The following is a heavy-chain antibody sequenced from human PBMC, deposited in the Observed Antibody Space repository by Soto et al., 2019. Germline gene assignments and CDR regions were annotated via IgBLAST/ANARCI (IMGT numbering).Heavy chain of an antibody. D-gene: IGHD4-17*01. CDR2: ISSLNGNT. CDR1: DSTFTGYT. Sequence: QVHLVQSETEVKEPRASVTVSCKTSDSTFTGYTINWVRQAPGQGLEWLGWISSLNGNTNYARKYQGRLTMTTNTSATTAYMELRSLRSDDTAVYFCARGTVTSGRWFGPWGQGTLVTVSS. V-gene: IGHV1-18*04. J-gene: IGHJ5*02. CDR3: ARGTVTSGRWFGP.